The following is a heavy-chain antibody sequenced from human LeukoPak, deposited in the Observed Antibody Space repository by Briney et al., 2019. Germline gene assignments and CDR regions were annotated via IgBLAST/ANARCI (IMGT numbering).Heavy chain of an antibody. CDR3: ARHIQAETVVKDIDY. V-gene: IGHV4-39*01. Sequence: SETLSLTCTVSGGSISSSSYYWDWIRQPPGKGLEWIGSIYYSGSTYYNPSLKSRVTISVDTSKNQFSLKLSSVTAADTAVYYCARHIQAETVVKDIDYWGQGTLVTVSS. CDR2: IYYSGST. D-gene: IGHD4-23*01. CDR1: GGSISSSSYY. J-gene: IGHJ4*02.